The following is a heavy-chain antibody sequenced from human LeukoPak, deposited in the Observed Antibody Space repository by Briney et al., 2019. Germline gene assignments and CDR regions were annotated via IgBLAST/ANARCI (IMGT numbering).Heavy chain of an antibody. CDR2: INPNSGGT. Sequence: GASVKVSCKASGYTFTGYYMHWVRQAPGQGLEWMGWINPNSGGTNYAQKFQGRVTMTRDTSISTAYMELSRLRSDDTAVYYCARGGYCSGGSCYSVWYLFDYWGQGTLVTVSS. D-gene: IGHD2-15*01. CDR3: ARGGYCSGGSCYSVWYLFDY. CDR1: GYTFTGYY. J-gene: IGHJ4*02. V-gene: IGHV1-2*02.